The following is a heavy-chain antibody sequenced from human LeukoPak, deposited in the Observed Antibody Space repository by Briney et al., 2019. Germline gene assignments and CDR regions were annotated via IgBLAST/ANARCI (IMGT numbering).Heavy chain of an antibody. J-gene: IGHJ4*02. V-gene: IGHV4-34*01. CDR1: GGSFSGYY. D-gene: IGHD6-13*01. CDR2: INHSGST. Sequence: PSETLSLTCAVYGGSFSGYYWSWIRQPPGKGLEWIGEINHSGSTNYNPSLKSRVTISVDTSKNQSSLKLSSVTAADTAVYYCARGYSSSWYGHFDYWGQGTLVTGSS. CDR3: ARGYSSSWYGHFDY.